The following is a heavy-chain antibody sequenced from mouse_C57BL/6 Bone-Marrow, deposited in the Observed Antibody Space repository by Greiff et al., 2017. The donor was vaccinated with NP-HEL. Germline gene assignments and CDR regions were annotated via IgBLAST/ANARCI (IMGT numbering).Heavy chain of an antibody. CDR1: GYTFTDYN. J-gene: IGHJ1*03. Sequence: VQLQQSGPELVKPGASVKMSCKASGYTFTDYNMHWVKQSHGKSLEWIGYINPNNGGTSYNQKFKGKATLTVNKSSSTAYMELRSLTSEDSAVYDCARKNPSSYDWYFDVWGTGTTVTVSS. CDR2: INPNNGGT. CDR3: ARKNPSSYDWYFDV. D-gene: IGHD1-1*01. V-gene: IGHV1-22*01.